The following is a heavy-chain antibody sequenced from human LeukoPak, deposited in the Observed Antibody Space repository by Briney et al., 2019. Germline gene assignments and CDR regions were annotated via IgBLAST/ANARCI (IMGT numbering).Heavy chain of an antibody. J-gene: IGHJ5*02. CDR1: GYTFTGYY. D-gene: IGHD3-10*01. CDR3: AAYYYGSGSYYRFDP. V-gene: IGHV1-2*02. CDR2: INPNSGGT. Sequence: ASVKVSCKASGYTFTGYYMHWVRQAPGQGLEWMGWINPNSGGTNYAQKFQGRVTMTRDTSIGTAYMELSRLRSDDTAVYYCAAYYYGSGSYYRFDPWGQGTLVTVSS.